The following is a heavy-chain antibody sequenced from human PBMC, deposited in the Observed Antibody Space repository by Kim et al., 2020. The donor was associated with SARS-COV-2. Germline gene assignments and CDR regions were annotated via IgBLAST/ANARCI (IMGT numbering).Heavy chain of an antibody. CDR2: ISYDGSNK. Sequence: GGSLRLSCAASGFTFRVYGLHWVRQAPGKGLEWVAVISYDGSNKYYADSVKGRFTISRDNSKNTLYLQMNSLRAEDTAVYYCAKDWRYCSGGSCYPGLFDYWGQGTLVTVSS. V-gene: IGHV3-30*18. CDR3: AKDWRYCSGGSCYPGLFDY. J-gene: IGHJ4*02. CDR1: GFTFRVYG. D-gene: IGHD2-15*01.